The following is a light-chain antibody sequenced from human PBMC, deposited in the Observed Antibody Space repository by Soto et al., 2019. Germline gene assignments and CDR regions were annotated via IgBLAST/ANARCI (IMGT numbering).Light chain of an antibody. V-gene: IGKV3-20*01. CDR2: GAS. CDR3: QQYGSSPWT. CDR1: QSVSSSY. J-gene: IGKJ1*01. Sequence: EIVLTQSPGTLSLSPGEGATLSCRASQSVSSSYLGWYQQKPGQAPRLLIYGASSGATGIPDRFSGSGSGTDFTLTISRLEPEDFAVYYCQQYGSSPWTFGQGTKVDIK.